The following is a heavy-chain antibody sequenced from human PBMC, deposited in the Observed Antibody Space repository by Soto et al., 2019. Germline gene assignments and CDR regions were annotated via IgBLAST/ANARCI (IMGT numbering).Heavy chain of an antibody. CDR3: ARTDYGGTSFAY. CDR1: GFTFSSYG. Sequence: QVQLVESGGGVVQPGRSLRLSCAASGFTFSSYGMHWVRQAPGKGLEWVAVIWYDGSNKYYADWVKGRFTISRDNSKNALFLQRNSLRAEDTAVYYCARTDYGGTSFAYWGQGTLVTVSS. CDR2: IWYDGSNK. J-gene: IGHJ4*02. V-gene: IGHV3-33*01. D-gene: IGHD4-17*01.